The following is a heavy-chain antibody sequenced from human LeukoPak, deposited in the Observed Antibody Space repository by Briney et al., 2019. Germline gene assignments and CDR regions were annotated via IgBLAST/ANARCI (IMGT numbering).Heavy chain of an antibody. CDR3: ARDGLIADRPRGAFDI. CDR1: SGSINSGNYY. J-gene: IGHJ3*02. D-gene: IGHD6-6*01. CDR2: IYYSGST. Sequence: SETLSLTCTVSSGSINSGNYYWSWIRQHPGTGLEWIGYIYYSGSTYYNPSLKSRVTISVDTSKNQFSLKLRSVTAADTAVYYCARDGLIADRPRGAFDIWGQGTMVTVSS. V-gene: IGHV4-31*03.